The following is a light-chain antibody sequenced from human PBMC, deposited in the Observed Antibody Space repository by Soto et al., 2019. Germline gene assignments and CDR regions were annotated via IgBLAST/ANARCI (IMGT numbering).Light chain of an antibody. Sequence: DIQMTQSPSSLSASVGDRVTIACRASQPIANYVSWYQQKPGKPPKSLIYAASTLQSGVSPRFSGSGSGTEITLTISSLRPEDSAVYYCQQSAKIPRTFGQGTKVEI. V-gene: IGKV1-39*01. J-gene: IGKJ1*01. CDR1: QPIANY. CDR2: AAS. CDR3: QQSAKIPRT.